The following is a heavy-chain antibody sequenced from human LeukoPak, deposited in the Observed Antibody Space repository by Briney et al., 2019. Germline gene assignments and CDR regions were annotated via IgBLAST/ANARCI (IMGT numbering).Heavy chain of an antibody. D-gene: IGHD3-3*01. V-gene: IGHV1-18*01. CDR1: GYTFTSYG. Sequence: GASVKVSCKASGYTFTSYGISWVRQAPGQGLEWMGWISGYNGNTNYAQKLQGRVTMTTDTSTSTAYMELRSLRSDDTAVYYCARTQRFLEWLSSFDYWGQGTLVTVSS. J-gene: IGHJ4*02. CDR2: ISGYNGNT. CDR3: ARTQRFLEWLSSFDY.